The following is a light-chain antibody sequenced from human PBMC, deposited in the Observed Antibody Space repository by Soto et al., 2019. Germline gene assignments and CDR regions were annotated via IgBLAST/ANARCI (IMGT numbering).Light chain of an antibody. CDR1: QGITAA. CDR3: QKFNSYPIT. CDR2: IAS. J-gene: IGKJ5*01. V-gene: IGKV1-13*02. Sequence: AIQLTQSPSSLSASVGDTVTITCRASQGITAALAWYQQKPGKAPKLPISIASSLETGVPSRFSGSGSGTDFTLTITTLQPEDFAPYYCQKFNSYPITFGQGKRLEIK.